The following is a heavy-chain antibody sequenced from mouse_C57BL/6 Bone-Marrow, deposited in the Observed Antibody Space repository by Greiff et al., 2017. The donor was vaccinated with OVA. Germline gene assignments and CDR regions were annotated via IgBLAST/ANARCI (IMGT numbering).Heavy chain of an antibody. J-gene: IGHJ2*01. CDR2: IWWDDDK. V-gene: IGHV8-8*01. Sequence: VMLVESGPGILQPSQTLSLTCSFSGFSLSTFGMGVGWIRQPSGKVLEWLAHIWWDDDKYSNPARKSRITISKDTSKNQVFLKIANVDTADTATYYCARIGLGEDYFDYWGQGTTLTVSS. CDR3: ARIGLGEDYFDY. CDR1: GFSLSTFGMG. D-gene: IGHD3-3*01.